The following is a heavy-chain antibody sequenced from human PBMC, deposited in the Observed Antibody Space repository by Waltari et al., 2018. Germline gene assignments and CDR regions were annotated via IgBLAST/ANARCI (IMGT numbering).Heavy chain of an antibody. J-gene: IGHJ4*02. D-gene: IGHD2-8*01. V-gene: IGHV3-23*01. CDR3: ARDGSEWSRDY. Sequence: RQAPGKGLEWVAGINDGGDGTYYADSVKGRVTISRDNSKNTVYLQMTSLRVEDTALYYCARDGSEWSRDYWGQGTRVTVSS. CDR2: INDGGDGT.